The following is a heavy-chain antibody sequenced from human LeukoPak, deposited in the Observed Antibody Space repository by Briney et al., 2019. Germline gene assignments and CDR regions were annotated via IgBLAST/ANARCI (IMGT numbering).Heavy chain of an antibody. Sequence: PSETLSLTCAVSGGSISSDNWWSWVRQPPGKGLEWIGEIYHSGITNYNPSLKSRVTMSVGKSKNQFSLKLSSVTAADTAVYYCAKVGWAGNWFDPWGQGTLVIISS. V-gene: IGHV4-4*02. CDR2: IYHSGIT. D-gene: IGHD6-19*01. CDR3: AKVGWAGNWFDP. J-gene: IGHJ5*02. CDR1: GGSISSDNW.